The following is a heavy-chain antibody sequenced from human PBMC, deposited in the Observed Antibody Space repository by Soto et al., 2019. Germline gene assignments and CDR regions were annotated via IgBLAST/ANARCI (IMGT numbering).Heavy chain of an antibody. CDR2: IWYDGSNK. Sequence: PGGSLRLSCAASGFTFSSYGMHWVRQAPGKGLEWVAVIWYDGSNKYYADSVKGRFTISRDNSKNTLYLQMNSLRAEDTAVYYCARAGDYYDSSGYKAPLDYWGQGTLVTVSS. CDR3: ARAGDYYDSSGYKAPLDY. D-gene: IGHD3-22*01. J-gene: IGHJ4*02. CDR1: GFTFSSYG. V-gene: IGHV3-33*01.